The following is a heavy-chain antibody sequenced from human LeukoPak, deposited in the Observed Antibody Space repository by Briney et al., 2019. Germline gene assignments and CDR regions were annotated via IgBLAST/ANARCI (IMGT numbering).Heavy chain of an antibody. V-gene: IGHV5-51*01. CDR2: IYPGDSDT. D-gene: IGHD2-15*01. CDR3: ATRYCSGGSCPNYYYYYINV. CDR1: GYSFTSYW. J-gene: IGHJ6*03. Sequence: GESLKISCKGSGYSFTSYWIGWVRQMPGKGLEWMGIIYPGDSDTRYSPSFQGQVTISADKSISTAYLQWSSLKASDTAMYYCATRYCSGGSCPNYYYYYINVWGKGTTVTFSS.